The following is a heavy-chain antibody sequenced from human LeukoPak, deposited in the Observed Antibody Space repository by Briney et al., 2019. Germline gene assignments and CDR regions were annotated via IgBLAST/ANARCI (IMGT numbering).Heavy chain of an antibody. D-gene: IGHD3-22*01. J-gene: IGHJ5*02. CDR2: FDPEDGET. CDR3: ASPSPAYYYDSSGWS. CDR1: GYTLTELS. V-gene: IGHV1-24*01. Sequence: ASVKVSCKVSGYTLTELSMHWVRQAPGKGLEWMGGFDPEDGETIYAQKFQGRVTMTEDTSTDTAYMELSSLRSDDTAVYYCASPSPAYYYDSSGWSWGQGTLVTVSS.